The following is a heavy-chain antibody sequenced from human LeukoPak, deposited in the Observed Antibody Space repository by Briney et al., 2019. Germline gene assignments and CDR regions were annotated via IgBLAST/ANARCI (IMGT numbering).Heavy chain of an antibody. CDR1: GFTFSSYW. CDR2: IKTDGSAT. Sequence: GGSLRLSCAASGFTFSSYWMHWVRQGPGKGLVWVSRIKTDGSATSYADSVKGRFTISRDNAKNTLYLQMNSLRAEDTAVYYCVRECDAFDIWGQGTMVTVSS. V-gene: IGHV3-74*01. CDR3: VRECDAFDI. J-gene: IGHJ3*02.